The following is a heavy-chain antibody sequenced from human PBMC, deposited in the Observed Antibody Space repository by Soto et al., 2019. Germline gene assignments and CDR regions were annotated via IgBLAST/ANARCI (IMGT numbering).Heavy chain of an antibody. CDR2: ISSSGSTI. Sequence: GGSLRLSCAASGFTFSDYYMSWIRQAPGKGLEWVSYISSSGSTIYYADSVKGRFTISRDNAKNSLYLQMNSLRVEDTAVYYCARDEGSEYSRPHDYWGQGTLVTVSS. J-gene: IGHJ4*02. CDR1: GFTFSDYY. CDR3: ARDEGSEYSRPHDY. V-gene: IGHV3-11*01. D-gene: IGHD1-26*01.